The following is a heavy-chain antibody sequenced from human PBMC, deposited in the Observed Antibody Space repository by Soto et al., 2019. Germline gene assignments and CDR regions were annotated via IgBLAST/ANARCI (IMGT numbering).Heavy chain of an antibody. CDR3: ARDRGMTGGTTPNYYYYYCMDV. V-gene: IGHV3-48*02. CDR2: ISSSSSTI. D-gene: IGHD2-8*02. J-gene: IGHJ6*02. CDR1: GFTFSSYS. Sequence: EVQLVESGGGLVQPGGSLRLSCAASGFTFSSYSMNWVRQAPGKGLEWVSYISSSSSTIYYADSVKGRFTISRDNAKNSLYLQMNSLRDEYTAVYYCARDRGMTGGTTPNYYYYYCMDVCGQGTTVTVSS.